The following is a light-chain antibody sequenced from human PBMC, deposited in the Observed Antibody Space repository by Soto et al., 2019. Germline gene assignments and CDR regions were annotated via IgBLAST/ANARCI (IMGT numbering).Light chain of an antibody. CDR1: QSISTH. Sequence: MTQSPSSLSASVGDRVTITCRASQSISTHLNWYQQKPGQPPRLLIYDSSTRATGFPDRFSGSGSGTDFTLTIIRLEPEDFAVYYCQQYDISPWTFGQGTKVEIK. CDR2: DSS. V-gene: IGKV3D-15*01. CDR3: QQYDISPWT. J-gene: IGKJ1*01.